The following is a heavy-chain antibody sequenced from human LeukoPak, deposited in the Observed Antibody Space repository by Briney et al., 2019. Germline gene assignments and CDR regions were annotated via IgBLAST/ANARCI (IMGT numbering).Heavy chain of an antibody. D-gene: IGHD6-19*01. CDR1: GFTFSSYW. CDR3: ARSVYSSGWLYYFDY. CDR2: IKQDGSEK. J-gene: IGHJ4*02. Sequence: GGSLRLSCAASGFTFSSYWMSWVRQPPGKGREWVANIKQDGSEKYYVDSVKGRFTISRDNAKNSLYLQMNSLRAEDTAVYYCARSVYSSGWLYYFDYWGQGTLVTVSS. V-gene: IGHV3-7*01.